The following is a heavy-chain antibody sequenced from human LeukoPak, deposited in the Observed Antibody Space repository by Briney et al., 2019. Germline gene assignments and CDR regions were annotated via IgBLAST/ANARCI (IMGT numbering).Heavy chain of an antibody. V-gene: IGHV4-59*01. D-gene: IGHD1-26*01. CDR1: GGSISSYY. CDR3: ARAMYSGSYYYYYGMDV. J-gene: IGHJ6*02. CDR2: IYYSGST. Sequence: PSETLSLTCTVSGGSISSYYWSWIRQPPGKGLEWIGYIYYSGSTNYNPSLKSRVTISVDTSKNQFSLKLSSVTAADTAVYYCARAMYSGSYYYYYGMDVWGQGTTVTVS.